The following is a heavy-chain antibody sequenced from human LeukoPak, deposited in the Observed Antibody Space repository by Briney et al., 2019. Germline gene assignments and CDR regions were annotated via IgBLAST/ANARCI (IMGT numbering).Heavy chain of an antibody. CDR3: TTSVSEGDEDGILTGFNY. CDR2: FNSDTGDT. J-gene: IGHJ4*02. V-gene: IGHV1-3*01. Sequence: ASVKVSCKASGYTFTNYAIHWVRQAPGQRLEWMGWFNSDTGDTHYSQNFQGRLIITRDTSASAAYMELSRLTPEDTAVYYCTTSVSEGDEDGILTGFNYWGQGTLVTVSS. CDR1: GYTFTNYA. D-gene: IGHD3-9*01.